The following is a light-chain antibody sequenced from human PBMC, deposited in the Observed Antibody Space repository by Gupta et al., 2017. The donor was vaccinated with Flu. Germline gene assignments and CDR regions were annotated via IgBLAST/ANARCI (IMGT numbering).Light chain of an antibody. CDR1: SSAVGGCNL. CDR2: EVT. V-gene: IGLV2-8*01. CDR3: TSCKGSSNFDV. J-gene: IGLJ1*01. Sequence: HSALTQPPSPSGPPGQPVTISCTGSSSAVGGCNLVSWYQQHPGKAPKLIIYEVTKRPSGVPERFSGTKSGNTASLTVSELQAEDEADYYCTSCKGSSNFDVFGAGTKVTVL.